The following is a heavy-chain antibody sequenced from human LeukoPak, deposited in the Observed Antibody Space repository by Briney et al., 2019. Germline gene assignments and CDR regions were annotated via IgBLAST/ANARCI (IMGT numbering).Heavy chain of an antibody. D-gene: IGHD5-18*01. CDR1: GASITTYY. V-gene: IGHV4-59*08. CDR2: IHYNGST. CDR3: ARHSAYTYDHDGFDI. J-gene: IGHJ3*02. Sequence: KPSETLSLTCTVSGASITTYYWSWIRQPPGKGLEWIGYIHYNGSTNYNPSLKSRVTISVATSKNQFSLNLSSVTAADTAVYYCARHSAYTYDHDGFDIWGQGTMVTVSS.